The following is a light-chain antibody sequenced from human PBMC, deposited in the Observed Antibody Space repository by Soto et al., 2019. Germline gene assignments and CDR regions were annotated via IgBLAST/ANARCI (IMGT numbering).Light chain of an antibody. CDR3: QQYGDWPLT. J-gene: IGKJ4*01. CDR2: ATS. Sequence: EIVVTQSPATLSVSPGERATLSCSASQSVGNNFAWYQQKPGQAPRLLLFATSTRATVVPVRFSGSGSVTEFTLPISSLQSEDFAVYYCQQYGDWPLTFGGGAKVEIE. CDR1: QSVGNN. V-gene: IGKV3-15*01.